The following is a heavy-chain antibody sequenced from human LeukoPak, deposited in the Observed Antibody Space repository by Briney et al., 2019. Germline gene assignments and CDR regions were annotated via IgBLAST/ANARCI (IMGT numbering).Heavy chain of an antibody. CDR3: AGSSGS. D-gene: IGHD3-22*01. CDR1: GFTFGSYW. Sequence: GGSLRLSCAASGFTFGSYWMTWVRQAPGKGLEWVANIKQDGSEKYYVDSVKGRLTISRDNAKNSLYLQMNSLRAEDTAVYYCAGSSGSWGQGTLVTVSS. J-gene: IGHJ5*02. CDR2: IKQDGSEK. V-gene: IGHV3-7*01.